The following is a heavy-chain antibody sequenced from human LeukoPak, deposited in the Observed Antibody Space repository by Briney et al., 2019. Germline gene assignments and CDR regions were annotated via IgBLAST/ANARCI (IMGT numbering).Heavy chain of an antibody. D-gene: IGHD2-2*02. V-gene: IGHV4-38-2*02. CDR1: GYSISSGYY. CDR2: MYHSGST. J-gene: IGHJ5*02. Sequence: SETLSLTCTVSGYSISSGYYWGWIRQPPGKGLEWIGSMYHSGSTYYNPSLKSRVTISVDTSMNQFSLKLSSVTAADTAVYYCARRPHCSGSTTCYTRWFDPWGQGTLVTVSS. CDR3: ARRPHCSGSTTCYTRWFDP.